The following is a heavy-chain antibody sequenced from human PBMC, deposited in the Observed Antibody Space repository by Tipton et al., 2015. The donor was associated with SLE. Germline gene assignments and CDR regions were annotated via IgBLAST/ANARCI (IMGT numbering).Heavy chain of an antibody. V-gene: IGHV3-23*01. Sequence: SLRLSCAASGFTFSNYAMSWVRQAPGKGLEWVSSISATGGSKYNADSVKGRFTISRDNSKNTLYLEMNSLRAEDTAVYYCAKDPEWLVRRYFQHWGQGTLVTVSS. CDR3: AKDPEWLVRRYFQH. D-gene: IGHD6-19*01. CDR1: GFTFSNYA. J-gene: IGHJ1*01. CDR2: ISATGGSK.